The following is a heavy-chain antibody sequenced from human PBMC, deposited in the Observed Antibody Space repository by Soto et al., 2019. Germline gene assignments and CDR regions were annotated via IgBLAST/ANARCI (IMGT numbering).Heavy chain of an antibody. J-gene: IGHJ6*01. CDR1: RDSVSSNSVA. Sequence: SQTLSLTCVVSRDSVSSNSVACNWIRQSPSRGLEWLGRTYYRSKWHNDYAVSVISRLSINPDTSKNQFSMQLNSVTPNQTAVYYYTREARGGSTRLHSYFYYDMAVWRRGTRGPVCS. D-gene: IGHD2-2*01. V-gene: IGHV6-1*01. CDR3: TREARGGSTRLHSYFYYDMAV. CDR2: TYYRSKWHN.